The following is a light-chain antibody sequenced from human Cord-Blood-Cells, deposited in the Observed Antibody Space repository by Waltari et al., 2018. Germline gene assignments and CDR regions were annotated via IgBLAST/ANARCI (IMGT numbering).Light chain of an antibody. CDR2: QDS. CDR1: KLGDKY. Sequence: SYELTQPPSVSVSPGQTASITCSGDKLGDKYACWYQQKPGQSPVLVIYQDSTRPSGIPERFSGSNSGNTATLTISGTQAMDEADYYCQAWDSSDVVVGGGTKLTVL. V-gene: IGLV3-1*01. J-gene: IGLJ2*01. CDR3: QAWDSSDVV.